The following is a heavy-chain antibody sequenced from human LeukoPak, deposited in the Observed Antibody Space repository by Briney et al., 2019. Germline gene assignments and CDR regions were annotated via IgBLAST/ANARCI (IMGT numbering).Heavy chain of an antibody. CDR2: IYSGGST. V-gene: IGHV3-53*01. Sequence: GGSLRLSCAASDFTVSNNYMNWVRQAPGKGLEWVSVIYSGGSTYYADSVKGRFTISRDNSKNTVFLQMSSLRAEDTAVYYCASYDGRYGFEYWGQGTLVTVSS. CDR3: ASYDGRYGFEY. D-gene: IGHD1-26*01. J-gene: IGHJ4*02. CDR1: DFTVSNNY.